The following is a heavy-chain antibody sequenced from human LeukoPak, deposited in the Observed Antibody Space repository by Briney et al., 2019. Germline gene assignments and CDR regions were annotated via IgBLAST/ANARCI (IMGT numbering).Heavy chain of an antibody. D-gene: IGHD6-19*01. CDR3: AKESSGWYSFYYYYYMDV. V-gene: IGHV3-23*01. J-gene: IGHJ6*03. CDR1: GFTFSSYG. CDR2: ISGSGGST. Sequence: PGGSLRLSCAASGFTFSSYGMSWVRQAPGKGLEWVSAISGSGGSTYYADSVKGRFTISRDNSKNTLYLQMNSLRAEDTAVYYCAKESSGWYSFYYYYYMDVWGKGTTVTISS.